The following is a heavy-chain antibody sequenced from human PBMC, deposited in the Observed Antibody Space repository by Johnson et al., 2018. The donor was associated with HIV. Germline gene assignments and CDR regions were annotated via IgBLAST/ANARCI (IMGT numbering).Heavy chain of an antibody. J-gene: IGHJ3*02. V-gene: IGHV3-23*04. Sequence: VQLVESGGGVVQPGGSLRLSCAASGFTFDDYAMSWVRQAPGKGLEWVSALSGSGGSTYYADSVKGRFTISRDNSKNPLYLQMNSLRAEDRAVYYCAREYYDSSGYYYGGVSAFDIWGQGTMVTVSS. CDR1: GFTFDDYA. CDR2: LSGSGGST. D-gene: IGHD3-22*01. CDR3: AREYYDSSGYYYGGVSAFDI.